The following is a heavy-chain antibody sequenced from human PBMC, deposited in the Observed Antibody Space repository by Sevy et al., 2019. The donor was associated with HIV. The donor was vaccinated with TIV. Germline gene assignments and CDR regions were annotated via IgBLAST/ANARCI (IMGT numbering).Heavy chain of an antibody. J-gene: IGHJ4*02. CDR1: GFTFSNYW. CDR3: ASAPYGSGSSYYFDY. D-gene: IGHD3-10*01. V-gene: IGHV3-7*01. Sequence: GGSRRPSGAASGFTFSNYWMSWVRKAPGKGPEWVAKINQKGSEKNYVDPVKGRFTVPRDNAKNSLYLQMNSLRDEDTAVYYCASAPYGSGSSYYFDYWGQGARVTVSS. CDR2: INQKGSEK.